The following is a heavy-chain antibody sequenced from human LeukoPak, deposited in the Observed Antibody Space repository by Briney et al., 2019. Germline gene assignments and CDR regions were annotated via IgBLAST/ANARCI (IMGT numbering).Heavy chain of an antibody. Sequence: ASVKVSCKASGYTFTSYYMHWVRQAPGQGLEWMGIINPSGGSTSYAQKFQGRVTTTRDTSTSTVYMELSSLRSEDTAVYYCARPRYCSSTSCSYYYYGMDVWGQGTTVTVSS. CDR3: ARPRYCSSTSCSYYYYGMDV. CDR2: INPSGGST. CDR1: GYTFTSYY. V-gene: IGHV1-46*01. J-gene: IGHJ6*02. D-gene: IGHD2-2*01.